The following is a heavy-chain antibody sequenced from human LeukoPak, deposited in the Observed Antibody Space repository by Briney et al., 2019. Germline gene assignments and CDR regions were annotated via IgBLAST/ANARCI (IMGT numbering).Heavy chain of an antibody. J-gene: IGHJ4*02. V-gene: IGHV3-30*18. CDR1: GFTFSSYG. D-gene: IGHD3-10*01. CDR3: AKVKVSYGSGSYHFDY. Sequence: GGSLRLSCAGSGFTFSSYGMHWVRQAPGKGLEWVAVISYDGSNKYYADSVKGRFTISRDNSKNTLYLQMNSLRAEDTAVYYCAKVKVSYGSGSYHFDYWGQGTLVTVSS. CDR2: ISYDGSNK.